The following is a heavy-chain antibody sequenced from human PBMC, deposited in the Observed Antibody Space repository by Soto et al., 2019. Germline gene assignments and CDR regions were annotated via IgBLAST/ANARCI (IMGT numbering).Heavy chain of an antibody. J-gene: IGHJ5*01. D-gene: IGHD3-3*01. CDR3: ARTRNGGVADSFDS. V-gene: IGHV3-30*04. Sequence: GGSLRLSCAASGFTFSRHAIHWVRLTPGRGLEWVLAISRDGSYIYYTDSVKGRFTVSRDNSKNTVFVQMNRLIPDDTALYFCARTRNGGVADSFDSWGQGTRVTVS. CDR2: ISRDGSYI. CDR1: GFTFSRHA.